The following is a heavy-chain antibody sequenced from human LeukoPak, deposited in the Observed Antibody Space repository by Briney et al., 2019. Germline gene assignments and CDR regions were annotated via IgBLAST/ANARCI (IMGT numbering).Heavy chain of an antibody. D-gene: IGHD1-7*01. CDR3: AKRPYIGGAASARNYYYFDY. CDR1: GFTFSSYA. J-gene: IGHJ4*02. CDR2: ITDSGSGT. V-gene: IGHV3-23*01. Sequence: GGSLRLFCAASGFTFSSYAMSWVRLAPGKGLQWVLSITDSGSGTYYAVSVKGRFTISRDNSKNTLYLQMNSLRAEDTAVYYCAKRPYIGGAASARNYYYFDYWGQGTLVTVSS.